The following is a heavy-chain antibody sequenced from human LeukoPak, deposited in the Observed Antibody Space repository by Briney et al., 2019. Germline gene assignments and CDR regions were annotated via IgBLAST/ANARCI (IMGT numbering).Heavy chain of an antibody. V-gene: IGHV4-39*01. CDR3: ARQQDYYGSGSYVGY. D-gene: IGHD3-10*01. J-gene: IGHJ4*02. CDR2: IYYTGST. Sequence: SETLSLTCSVSGGPISSSNYYWGWIRQPPGKGLEWLGSIYYTGSTYHNPPLKSRVTISVDTSKNQFSLKLSSVTAADTAVYYCARQQDYYGSGSYVGYWGQGTLVTVSS. CDR1: GGPISSSNYY.